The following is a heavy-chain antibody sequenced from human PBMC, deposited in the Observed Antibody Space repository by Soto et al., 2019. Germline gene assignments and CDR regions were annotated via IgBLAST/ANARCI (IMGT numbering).Heavy chain of an antibody. V-gene: IGHV4-31*03. CDR3: GRGVVR. J-gene: IGHJ4*02. D-gene: IGHD2-15*01. Sequence: QVQLQESGPGLVKPSQTLSLTCTVSGGSISSGGYYWSWIRQHPGKGLEWIGYIYYSGSTYYNPSLTRRVTVAVVTSKKHFSRKLGSVAGGDTAVYYGGRGVVRWGQGTLVTVSS. CDR1: GGSISSGGYY. CDR2: IYYSGST.